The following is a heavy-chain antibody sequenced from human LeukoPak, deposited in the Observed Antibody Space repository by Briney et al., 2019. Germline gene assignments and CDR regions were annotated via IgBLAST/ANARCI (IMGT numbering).Heavy chain of an antibody. CDR1: GFTFSSYG. CDR3: AKGHYYDSSGYYY. CDR2: ISYDGSNK. V-gene: IGHV3-30*18. Sequence: GRSLRLSCAASGFTFSSYGMHWVRQAPGKGLEWVAVISYDGSNKYYEDSVKGRFTISRDNSKNTLYLQMNSLRAEDTAVYYCAKGHYYDSSGYYYWGQGTLVTVSS. D-gene: IGHD3-22*01. J-gene: IGHJ4*02.